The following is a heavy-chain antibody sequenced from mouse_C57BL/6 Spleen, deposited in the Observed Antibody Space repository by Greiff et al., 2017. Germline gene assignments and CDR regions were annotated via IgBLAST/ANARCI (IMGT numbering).Heavy chain of an antibody. D-gene: IGHD3-2*02. J-gene: IGHJ2*01. CDR1: GFTFSSYT. CDR3: ARRRGSSGYLYYFDY. Sequence: DVMLVESGGGLVKPGGSLKLSCAASGFTFSSYTMSWVRQTPEKRLEWVATISGGGGNTYYPDSVKGRFTISRDNAKNTLYLQMSSLRSEDTALYYCARRRGSSGYLYYFDYWGQGTTLTVSS. CDR2: ISGGGGNT. V-gene: IGHV5-9*01.